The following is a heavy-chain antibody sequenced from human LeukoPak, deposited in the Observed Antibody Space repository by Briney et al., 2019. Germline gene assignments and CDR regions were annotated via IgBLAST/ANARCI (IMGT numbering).Heavy chain of an antibody. CDR3: ARLIRWLVGRNDAFDI. J-gene: IGHJ3*02. Sequence: KPSETLSLTCAVYGGSFSGYYWSWIRQPPGKGLEWIGEINHSGSTNYNPSLKSRVTISVDTSQNQFSLKLSSVTAADTAVYYCARLIRWLVGRNDAFDIWGQGTMVTVSS. CDR1: GGSFSGYY. D-gene: IGHD6-19*01. CDR2: INHSGST. V-gene: IGHV4-34*01.